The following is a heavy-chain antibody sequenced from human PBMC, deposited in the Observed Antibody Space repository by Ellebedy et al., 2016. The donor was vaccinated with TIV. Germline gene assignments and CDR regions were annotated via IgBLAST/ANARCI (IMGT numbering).Heavy chain of an antibody. CDR2: IYPGYSDT. V-gene: IGHV5-51*01. D-gene: IGHD6-13*01. J-gene: IGHJ4*02. Sequence: PGGSLRLSCKGSGYSFTRYWIVGVLQMPGKVLKWMAIIYPGYSDTRYSPSFQGQVTISADKYISTAYLQWSSLKASDTAIYYCAREEESGSRWFAYWGRGTLVTVSS. CDR1: GYSFTRYW. CDR3: AREEESGSRWFAY.